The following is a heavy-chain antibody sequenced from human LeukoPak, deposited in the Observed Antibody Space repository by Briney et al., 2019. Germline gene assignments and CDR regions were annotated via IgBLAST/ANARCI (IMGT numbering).Heavy chain of an antibody. J-gene: IGHJ3*02. D-gene: IGHD2-21*02. V-gene: IGHV1-2*02. Sequence: GASVKVSCKASGYTFTGYYMHWARQAPGQGLEWMGWINPNSGGSNYAQKFQGRVTMTRDTSISTAYMELSRLRSDDTAVYYCARDGAVCGGDCFVAFDIWGQGTMVTVSS. CDR3: ARDGAVCGGDCFVAFDI. CDR2: INPNSGGS. CDR1: GYTFTGYY.